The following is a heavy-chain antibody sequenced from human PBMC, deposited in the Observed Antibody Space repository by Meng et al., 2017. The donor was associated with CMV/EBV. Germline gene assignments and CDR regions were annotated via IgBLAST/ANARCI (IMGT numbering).Heavy chain of an antibody. CDR2: ISTYNGNT. J-gene: IGHJ6*02. CDR1: DYTFTNYGYG. CDR3: ASPGYCSSTSCYHYGMDV. V-gene: IGHV1-18*01. D-gene: IGHD2-2*01. Sequence: ASVKVSCKASDYTFTNYGYGISWVRQAPGQGLEWMGWISTYNGNTNYAQKLQGRVTMTTDTSTSTAYMELRSLRSDDTAVYYCASPGYCSSTSCYHYGMDVWGQGTTVTVSS.